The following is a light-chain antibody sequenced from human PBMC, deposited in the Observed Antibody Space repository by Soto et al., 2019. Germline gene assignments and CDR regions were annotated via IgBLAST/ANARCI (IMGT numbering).Light chain of an antibody. J-gene: IGKJ1*01. CDR1: QSISSW. Sequence: DIQMTQSPSTLSASVGDRLTTTCRASQSISSWLAWYQQKPGKAPKLLIYDASSLESGVPSRFSGSGSGTEFTLTISSLQPDDFATYYCQQYNSHRTFGQGTKVDI. CDR3: QQYNSHRT. CDR2: DAS. V-gene: IGKV1-5*01.